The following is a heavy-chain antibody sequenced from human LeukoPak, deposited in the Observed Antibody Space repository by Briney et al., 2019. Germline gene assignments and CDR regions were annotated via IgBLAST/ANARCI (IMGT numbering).Heavy chain of an antibody. J-gene: IGHJ4*02. Sequence: TGGSLRLSCAASGFTFGDYYMSWIRQAPGKGLEWLSYISSSGNTIYYADSVRGRFTISRDNAKNSLYLQMNSLRAEDTAVYYCAGRSSGWWVFDYWGQGTLVTVSS. V-gene: IGHV3-11*01. CDR3: AGRSSGWWVFDY. D-gene: IGHD6-19*01. CDR1: GFTFGDYY. CDR2: ISSSGNTI.